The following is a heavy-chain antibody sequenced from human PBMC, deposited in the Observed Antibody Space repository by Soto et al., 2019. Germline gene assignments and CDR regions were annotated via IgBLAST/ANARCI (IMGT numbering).Heavy chain of an antibody. CDR1: GGTFSSYA. V-gene: IGHV1-69*05. D-gene: IGHD6-25*01. CDR3: ARDQPIQGAAINYGMDV. CDR2: IIPIFGTA. J-gene: IGHJ6*02. Sequence: GASVKVSCKASGGTFSSYAISWVRQAPGQGLEWMGGIIPIFGTANYAQKLQGRVTMTTDTSTSTAYMELRSLRSDDTAVYYCARDQPIQGAAINYGMDVWGQGTTVTVSS.